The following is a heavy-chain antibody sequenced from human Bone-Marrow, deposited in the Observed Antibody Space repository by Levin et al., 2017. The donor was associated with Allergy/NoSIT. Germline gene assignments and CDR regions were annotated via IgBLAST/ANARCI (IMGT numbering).Heavy chain of an antibody. V-gene: IGHV4-61*03. CDR2: IYHSGST. D-gene: IGHD6-6*01. CDR1: GGSVSSGSYY. J-gene: IGHJ5*02. Sequence: SETLSLTCTVSGGSVSSGSYYWSWIRQPPGKGLEWIGYIYHSGSTNHNSSLKSRVTMSVDTSKDHFSLKLNSVTAADTAVYYCARESYSSSFIWFDPWGQGTLVTVSS. CDR3: ARESYSSSFIWFDP.